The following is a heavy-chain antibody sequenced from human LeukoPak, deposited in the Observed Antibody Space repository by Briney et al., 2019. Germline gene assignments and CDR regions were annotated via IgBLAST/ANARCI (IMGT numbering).Heavy chain of an antibody. D-gene: IGHD5-18*01. Sequence: SETLSLTCTVSGGSISSGDYYWSWIRQPPGKGLEWIGYIYYSGSTYYNPTLKSRVTISVDPSNNQFSLKLSSVTAADTAVYYCARDLPALVPVYWGQGTLVTVSS. V-gene: IGHV4-30-4*01. J-gene: IGHJ4*02. CDR3: ARDLPALVPVY. CDR1: GGSISSGDYY. CDR2: IYYSGST.